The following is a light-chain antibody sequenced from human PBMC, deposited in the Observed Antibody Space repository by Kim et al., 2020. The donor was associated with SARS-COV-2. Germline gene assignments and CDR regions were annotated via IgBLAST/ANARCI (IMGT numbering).Light chain of an antibody. J-gene: IGLJ2*01. CDR3: CSYADSKTYVV. Sequence: QSVLTQPASVSGSPGQSITIPCTGTSFDIGSYNLVSWYQQLPGKAPKLIIYEVTKRSSGVSNRFSGSKSGYTASLTISGLQAEDEADYYCCSYADSKTYVVFGGGTQLTVL. CDR2: EVT. V-gene: IGLV2-23*02. CDR1: SFDIGSYNL.